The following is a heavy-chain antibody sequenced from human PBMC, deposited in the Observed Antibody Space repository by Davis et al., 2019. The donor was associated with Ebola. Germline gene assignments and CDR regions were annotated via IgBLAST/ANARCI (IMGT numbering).Heavy chain of an antibody. D-gene: IGHD4-17*01. Sequence: PSETLSLTCTVSGGSISSYYWSWIRQPPGKGLEWIGYIYYSGSTNYNPSLKSRVTISVDTSKNQFSLKLSSVTAADTAVYYCARQIGDYEQDYYYYYGMDVWGQGTTVTVSS. CDR1: GGSISSYY. V-gene: IGHV4-59*08. CDR2: IYYSGST. J-gene: IGHJ6*02. CDR3: ARQIGDYEQDYYYYYGMDV.